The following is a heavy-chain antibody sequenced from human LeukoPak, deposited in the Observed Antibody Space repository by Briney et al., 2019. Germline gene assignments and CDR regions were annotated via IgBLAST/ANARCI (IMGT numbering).Heavy chain of an antibody. D-gene: IGHD3-22*01. J-gene: IGHJ4*02. CDR2: INPSGGST. CDR1: GYTFTSYY. CDR3: ASNYYDSSGRLHYFDY. V-gene: IGHV1-46*01. Sequence: ASVTVSRTASGYTFTSYYMHWVRQAPGQGLEWMGIINPSGGSTSYAQKFQGRVTMTRDTSTSTVYMELSSLRSEDTAVYYCASNYYDSSGRLHYFDYWGQGTLVTVSS.